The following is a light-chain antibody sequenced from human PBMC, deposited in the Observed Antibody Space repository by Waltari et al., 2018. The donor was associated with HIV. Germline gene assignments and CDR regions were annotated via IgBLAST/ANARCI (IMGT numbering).Light chain of an antibody. J-gene: IGLJ2*01. CDR3: AAWDDSLSGYVV. CDR2: RNN. V-gene: IGLV1-47*01. Sequence: QSVLTQPPSASGTPGQRVTIPCSGSSANIDSNHVYWLQQTPDTAPNLLIQRNNQRPSGVPDRFSGSKSGTSASLAISGLRSEDEADYYCAAWDDSLSGYVVFGGGTKLTVL. CDR1: SANIDSNH.